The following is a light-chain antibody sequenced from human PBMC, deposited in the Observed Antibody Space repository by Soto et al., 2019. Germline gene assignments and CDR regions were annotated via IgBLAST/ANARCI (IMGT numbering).Light chain of an antibody. J-gene: IGKJ3*01. Sequence: EVVMTQSPATLSVSPGERATLSCRARQNIDTNLAWYQHKPGQAPRLLIYGATTRATGIPARFTGSGSGTEFTLTISSLQSEDFAVYYCQQYNNWPPFTFGPGTKVAIK. CDR1: QNIDTN. CDR2: GAT. CDR3: QQYNNWPPFT. V-gene: IGKV3-15*01.